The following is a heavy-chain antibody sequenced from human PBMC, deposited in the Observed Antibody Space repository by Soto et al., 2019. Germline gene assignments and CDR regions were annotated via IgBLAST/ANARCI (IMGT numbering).Heavy chain of an antibody. Sequence: EVQLLESGGGLVQPGESLRLSCAVSGFTFSNYVMNWVRQSPGKGLEWVAAITGAAGGGATYYADSVRGRFTISRDDSPNTLLLQLNSLRAEDTAVYYCSKDPQRTFAGYHLDYWGQGTQVTVSS. D-gene: IGHD5-12*01. V-gene: IGHV3-23*01. J-gene: IGHJ4*02. CDR1: GFTFSNYV. CDR3: SKDPQRTFAGYHLDY. CDR2: ITGAAGGGAT.